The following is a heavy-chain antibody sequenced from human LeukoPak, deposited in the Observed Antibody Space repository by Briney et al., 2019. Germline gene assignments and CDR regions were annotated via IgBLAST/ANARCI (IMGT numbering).Heavy chain of an antibody. J-gene: IGHJ4*02. Sequence: AGGSLRLSCITSGFAFNTYAMHWVRQAPGKGLEWISYISPASNTIYYADSVKGRLTISRDNAKNSVFLQMSSLRDEDTAVYYCAREIVGAIKSYFDYWGQGTLVTASS. CDR1: GFAFNTYA. V-gene: IGHV3-48*02. CDR3: AREIVGAIKSYFDY. CDR2: ISPASNTI. D-gene: IGHD1-26*01.